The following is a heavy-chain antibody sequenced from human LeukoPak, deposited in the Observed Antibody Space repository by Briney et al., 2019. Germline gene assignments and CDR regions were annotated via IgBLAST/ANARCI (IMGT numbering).Heavy chain of an antibody. CDR2: ISAYNSNT. CDR3: ARRGPTNYYGSGDYYYGMDV. J-gene: IGHJ6*02. Sequence: GASVKVSCKASGGTFSNYGINWVRQAPGQGLEWMGWISAYNSNTNYAQKLQGRVTMTTDTSTSTAYMELRSLRSDDTAVYYCARRGPTNYYGSGDYYYGMDVWGQGTTVTVSS. D-gene: IGHD3-10*01. CDR1: GGTFSNYG. V-gene: IGHV1-18*01.